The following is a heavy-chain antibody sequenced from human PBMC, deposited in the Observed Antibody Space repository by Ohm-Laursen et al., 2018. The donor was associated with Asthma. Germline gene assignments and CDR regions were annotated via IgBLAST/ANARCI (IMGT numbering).Heavy chain of an antibody. CDR3: AKDRVVMFSDAFDI. J-gene: IGHJ3*02. V-gene: IGHV3-48*01. CDR1: GFTFSYYN. CDR2: ISSDISTI. D-gene: IGHD3-3*01. Sequence: GSLRLSCSAPGFTFSYYNMNWVRQAPGKGLEWVSFISSDISTIYYADSVKGRFTISRDNAKNSLYLQMHSLRPEDTAVYYCAKDRVVMFSDAFDIWGQGTMVTVSS.